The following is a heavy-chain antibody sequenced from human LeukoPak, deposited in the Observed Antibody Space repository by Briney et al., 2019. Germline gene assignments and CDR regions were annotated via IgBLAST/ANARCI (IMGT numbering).Heavy chain of an antibody. D-gene: IGHD3-22*01. Sequence: ASVKVSCKASGYTFTGYYMHWVRRAPGQGLEWMGWINPNSGGTHYAQTFQGRVTMTRDTSITTAHMELSSLRPDDTAVYYCAKAVKVDDTSGYYGVFDYWGQGTLVTVSS. CDR2: INPNSGGT. J-gene: IGHJ4*02. CDR1: GYTFTGYY. CDR3: AKAVKVDDTSGYYGVFDY. V-gene: IGHV1-2*02.